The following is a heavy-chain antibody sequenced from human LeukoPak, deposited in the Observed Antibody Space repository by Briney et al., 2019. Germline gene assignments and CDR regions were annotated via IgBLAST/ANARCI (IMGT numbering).Heavy chain of an antibody. CDR3: TTEERYSYCYNDY. CDR2: IKSKTDGGTT. CDR1: GFTFSNAW. Sequence: GGSLRLSCAASGFTFSNAWMSWVRQAPGKGLEWVGRIKSKTDGGTTDYAAPVKGRFTISRDDSKNTLYLQMNSLKTEDTAVYYCTTEERYSYCYNDYWGQGTLVTVSS. J-gene: IGHJ4*02. V-gene: IGHV3-15*01. D-gene: IGHD5-18*01.